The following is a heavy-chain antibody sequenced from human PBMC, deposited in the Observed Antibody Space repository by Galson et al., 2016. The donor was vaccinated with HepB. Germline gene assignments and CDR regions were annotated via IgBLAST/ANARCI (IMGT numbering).Heavy chain of an antibody. V-gene: IGHV4-31*03. J-gene: IGHJ4*02. CDR1: GDSITRGGHY. CDR2: IHHSGST. D-gene: IGHD3-3*01. Sequence: TLSLTCSVSGDSITRGGHYWSWIRQLPGKGLEWIGYIHHSGSTSYHSSLKSRLSMSADTSKNQFSLKLSSVTAADTAVYYCARYVRGYYRLDFWGQGTLVTVSS. CDR3: ARYVRGYYRLDF.